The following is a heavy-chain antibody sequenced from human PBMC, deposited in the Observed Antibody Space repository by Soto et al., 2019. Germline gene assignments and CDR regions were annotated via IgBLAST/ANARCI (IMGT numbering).Heavy chain of an antibody. J-gene: IGHJ2*01. CDR3: ARDGGGIFCGGDCYPWYFDL. V-gene: IGHV3-30-3*01. D-gene: IGHD2-21*02. Sequence: VQLVESGGGVVQPGRSLRLSCAAYGFTFSSYAMHWVRQAPGKGLEWVAVISYDGSNKYYADSVKGRFTISRDNSKNTLYLQMNSLRAEDTAVYYCARDGGGIFCGGDCYPWYFDLWGRGTLVTVSS. CDR1: GFTFSSYA. CDR2: ISYDGSNK.